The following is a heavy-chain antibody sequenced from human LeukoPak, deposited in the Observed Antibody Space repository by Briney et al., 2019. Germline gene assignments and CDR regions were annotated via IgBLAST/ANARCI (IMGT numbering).Heavy chain of an antibody. J-gene: IGHJ6*04. V-gene: IGHV4-34*01. Sequence: SETLSLTCAVYGGSFSGYYWSWIRQPPGKGLEWIGEINHSGSTNYNPSLKSRVTISVDTSKNQFSLKLSSVTAADTAVYYCARQIDYNVLTSTYDFYIDVWGKGTTVTISS. CDR2: INHSGST. D-gene: IGHD3-9*01. CDR3: ARQIDYNVLTSTYDFYIDV. CDR1: GGSFSGYY.